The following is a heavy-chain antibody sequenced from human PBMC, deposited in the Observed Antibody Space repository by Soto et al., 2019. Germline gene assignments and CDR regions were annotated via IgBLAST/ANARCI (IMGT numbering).Heavy chain of an antibody. J-gene: IGHJ4*02. Sequence: SVKVSCKASGGTFSSYTISWVRQAPGQGLEWMGRIIPILGIANYAQKFQGRVTITADKSTSTAYMELSSLRSEDTAVYYCAREENYYDSSGYYYFDYWGQGTLVTVSS. CDR3: AREENYYDSSGYYYFDY. CDR1: GGTFSSYT. V-gene: IGHV1-69*04. D-gene: IGHD3-22*01. CDR2: IIPILGIA.